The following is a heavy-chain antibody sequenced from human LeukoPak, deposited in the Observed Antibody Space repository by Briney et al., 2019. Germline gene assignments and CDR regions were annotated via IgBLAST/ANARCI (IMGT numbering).Heavy chain of an antibody. V-gene: IGHV3-13*01. D-gene: IGHD3-10*01. J-gene: IGHJ6*03. CDR1: GFTFSRYD. CDR3: ARAVRGLYYYYFYMDA. Sequence: GGSLRLSCAASGFTFSRYDFHWVRQATGKGLERVPGIGAAADTHYPGSVKGRFTISRENAKNSLYLQMDSLRAGDTAVYYCARAVRGLYYYYFYMDAWGKGTTVTVSS. CDR2: IGAAADT.